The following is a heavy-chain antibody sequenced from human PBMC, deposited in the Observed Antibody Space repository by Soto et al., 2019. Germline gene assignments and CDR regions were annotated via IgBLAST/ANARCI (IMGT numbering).Heavy chain of an antibody. CDR1: GYTFTSYG. Sequence: ASVKVSCKASGYTFTSYGISWVRQAPGQGLEWMGWISAYNGNTNYAQKLQGRVTMTTDTSTSTAYMELRSLRSDDTAVYYCAGTEYYDFWSGYYTYPGHFDYWGQGTQVTVSS. CDR2: ISAYNGNT. CDR3: AGTEYYDFWSGYYTYPGHFDY. D-gene: IGHD3-3*01. V-gene: IGHV1-18*04. J-gene: IGHJ4*02.